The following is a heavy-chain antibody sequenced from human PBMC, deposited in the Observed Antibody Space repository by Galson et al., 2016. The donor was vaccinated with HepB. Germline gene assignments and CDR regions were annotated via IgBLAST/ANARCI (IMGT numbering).Heavy chain of an antibody. CDR1: GFTFADYA. J-gene: IGHJ4*02. CDR2: ISWNSGSI. CDR3: AKGDYYDY. V-gene: IGHV3-9*01. Sequence: SLRLSCAASGFTFADYAMHWVRQAPGKGLEWVSGISWNSGSIGYADSVKGRFTISRDNAKNSLYLQMNSLRAEDTALYYCAKGDYYDYWGQGTLVSVSS.